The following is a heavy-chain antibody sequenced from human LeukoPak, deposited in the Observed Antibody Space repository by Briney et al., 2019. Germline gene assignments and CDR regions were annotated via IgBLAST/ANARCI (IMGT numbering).Heavy chain of an antibody. CDR3: ARDIGDYDFWSGPDRAFDY. Sequence: SETLSLTCAVYGGSFSGYYWSWIRQPPGKGLEWIGEINHSGSTNYNPSLKSRVTISVDTSKNQFSLKLSSVTAADTAVYYCARDIGDYDFWSGPDRAFDYWGQGTLVTVSS. J-gene: IGHJ4*02. V-gene: IGHV4-34*01. CDR2: INHSGST. CDR1: GGSFSGYY. D-gene: IGHD3-3*01.